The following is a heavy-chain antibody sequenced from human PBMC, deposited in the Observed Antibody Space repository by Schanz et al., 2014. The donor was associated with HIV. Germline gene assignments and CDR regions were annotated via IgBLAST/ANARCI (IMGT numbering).Heavy chain of an antibody. CDR2: ISYDGSIK. Sequence: QVQLVESGGGVVQPGRSLRLSCAASGFTFRTHGIHWVRQAPAKGLEWVAVISYDGSIKEYADSVKGRFAISRDNSKNTLYLQMNSLRAEDTAVYYCARAPSDFWMAYFDYWGQGTLVTVSS. CDR3: ARAPSDFWMAYFDY. J-gene: IGHJ4*02. V-gene: IGHV3-30*03. CDR1: GFTFRTHG. D-gene: IGHD3-3*01.